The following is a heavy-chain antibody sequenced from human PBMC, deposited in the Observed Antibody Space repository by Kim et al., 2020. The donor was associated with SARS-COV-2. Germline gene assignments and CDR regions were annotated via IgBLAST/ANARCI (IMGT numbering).Heavy chain of an antibody. CDR2: ISGSGGST. V-gene: IGHV3-23*01. CDR3: AKGVGIAVAGTPDY. J-gene: IGHJ4*02. D-gene: IGHD6-19*01. Sequence: GGSLRLSCAASGFTFSSYAMSWVRQAPGKGLEWVSAISGSGGSTYYADSVKGRFTISRDNSKNTLYLQMNSLRAEDTAVYYCAKGVGIAVAGTPDYWGQGTLVTVSS. CDR1: GFTFSSYA.